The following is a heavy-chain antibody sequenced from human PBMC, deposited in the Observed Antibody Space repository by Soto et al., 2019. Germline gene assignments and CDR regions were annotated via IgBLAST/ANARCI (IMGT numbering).Heavy chain of an antibody. D-gene: IGHD3-10*01. CDR2: IYYSGST. Sequence: SETLSLTCTVSGGSISSGGYYWSWIRQHPGKGLEWLGYIYYSGSTYYNPSLKSRVTISVDTSKNQFSLKLSSVTAADTAVYYCARDPVNYYGSGSYYNRNYYYYGMDVWGQGTTVTVSS. CDR3: ARDPVNYYGSGSYYNRNYYYYGMDV. CDR1: GGSISSGGYY. J-gene: IGHJ6*02. V-gene: IGHV4-31*03.